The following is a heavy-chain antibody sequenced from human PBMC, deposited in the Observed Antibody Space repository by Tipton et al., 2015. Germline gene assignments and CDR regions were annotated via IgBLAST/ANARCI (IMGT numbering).Heavy chain of an antibody. CDR2: IGRRGRTM. V-gene: IGHV3-11*04. D-gene: IGHD2-15*01. J-gene: IGHJ4*02. CDR3: ARDGKVAALDF. Sequence: QLVQSGGGLIQPGGSLRLSCAASGFTVSNNYMSWVRQAPGEGLEWVSSIGRRGRTMYYADSVRGRFTISRDNAKNTLYLQMNSLRAEDTAVYYCARDGKVAALDFWGQGTLVTVSS. CDR1: GFTVSNNY.